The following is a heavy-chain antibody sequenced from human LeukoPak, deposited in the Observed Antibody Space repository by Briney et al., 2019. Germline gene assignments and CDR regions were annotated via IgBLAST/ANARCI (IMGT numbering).Heavy chain of an antibody. J-gene: IGHJ4*02. CDR3: AKEELYYYDSSGYSN. CDR1: GFTFSSYA. Sequence: GGSLRLSCAASGFTFSSYAMSWVRQAPGKGLEWVSGISGSGGSTYYADSVKSRFTISRDNSKNTLYLQMNSLRAEDTAVYYCAKEELYYYDSSGYSNWGQGTLVTVSS. V-gene: IGHV3-23*01. CDR2: ISGSGGST. D-gene: IGHD3-22*01.